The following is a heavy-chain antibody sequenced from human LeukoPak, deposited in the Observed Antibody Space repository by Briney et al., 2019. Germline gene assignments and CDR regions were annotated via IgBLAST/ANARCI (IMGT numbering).Heavy chain of an antibody. J-gene: IGHJ6*03. Sequence: SETLSLTCTVSGGSISSYYWSWIRQPAGKGLEWIGRIYTSGSTNYNPSLKSRVTMSVDTSKNQFSLKLSSVTAADTAVYYCARDWAWFGDYGSYYYMDVWGKGTTVTISS. CDR3: ARDWAWFGDYGSYYYMDV. V-gene: IGHV4-4*07. CDR2: IYTSGST. D-gene: IGHD3-10*01. CDR1: GGSISSYY.